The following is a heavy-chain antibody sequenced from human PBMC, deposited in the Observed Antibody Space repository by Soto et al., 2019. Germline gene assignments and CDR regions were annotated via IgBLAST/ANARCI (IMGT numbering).Heavy chain of an antibody. Sequence: QVQLVESGGGLVKPGGSLRLSCEGSGLTFSDYYISWIRQAPGKGLEWISYSSNSGTFSRYADSVKGRFSISRDNTKNLLYLQMNSLRAEDTAVYYCARSGDNYNRLDYWGQGTPVTVSS. J-gene: IGHJ4*02. V-gene: IGHV3-11*06. CDR1: GLTFSDYY. CDR2: SSNSGTFS. D-gene: IGHD1-1*01. CDR3: ARSGDNYNRLDY.